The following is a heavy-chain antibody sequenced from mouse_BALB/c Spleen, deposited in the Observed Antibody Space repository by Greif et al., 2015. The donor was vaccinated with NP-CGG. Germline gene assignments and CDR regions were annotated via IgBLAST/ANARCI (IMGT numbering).Heavy chain of an antibody. J-gene: IGHJ2*01. V-gene: IGHV1-63*02. D-gene: IGHD1-1*01. CDR1: GYTFTNYW. CDR3: ARTYGSSYSYFDY. Sequence: QVQLKESGAELVRPGTSVKISCKASGYTFTNYWLGWVKQRPGHGLEWIGDIYPGGGYTNYNEKFKGKATLTADTSSSTAYMQLSSLTSEDSAVYFCARTYGSSYSYFDYWGQGTTLTVSS. CDR2: IYPGGGYT.